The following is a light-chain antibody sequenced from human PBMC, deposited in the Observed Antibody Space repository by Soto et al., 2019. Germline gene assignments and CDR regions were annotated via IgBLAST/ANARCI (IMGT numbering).Light chain of an antibody. V-gene: IGKV1-13*02. CDR2: DAS. CDR3: QNFRSSAIS. Sequence: AIQLTQSPSSLSASVGDRVTITCRASQGISSYLTWYQLKPGAAPTLLIYDASTLESGVPSRFSGSRSGADFTLTISSLQPEDFATYYCQNFRSSAISFGGGTKVDIK. J-gene: IGKJ4*01. CDR1: QGISSY.